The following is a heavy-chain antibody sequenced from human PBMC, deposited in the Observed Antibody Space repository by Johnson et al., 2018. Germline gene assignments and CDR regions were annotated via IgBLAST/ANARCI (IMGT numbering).Heavy chain of an antibody. CDR3: ARDSHYDSSGYYYFAYYYYYMDV. J-gene: IGHJ6*03. CDR2: ISYDGSNK. CDR1: GFTFSSYA. D-gene: IGHD3-22*01. V-gene: IGHV3-30-3*01. Sequence: QVQLVESGGGVVQPGRSLRLSCAASGFTFSSYAMHWVRQAPGKGLEWVAVISYDGSNKYYPDSVKGRFIISRDNSKNTLYLQMNSLRAEDTAVYYCARDSHYDSSGYYYFAYYYYYMDVWGKGTTVTVSS.